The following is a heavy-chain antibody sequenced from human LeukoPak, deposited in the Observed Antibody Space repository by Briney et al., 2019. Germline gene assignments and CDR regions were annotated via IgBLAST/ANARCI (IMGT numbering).Heavy chain of an antibody. CDR2: INPSSTAA. J-gene: IGHJ5*01. Sequence: ASVKVSCKASGYTFTDYHIHWVRQAPGQGLEWMGWINPSSTAAYYAQKFQGRVRMTRDTSISSAYMELGSLKSDDTAVYYCARRRDGYDSWGQGTLVTVSS. V-gene: IGHV1-2*02. CDR1: GYTFTDYH. CDR3: ARRRDGYDS. D-gene: IGHD5-24*01.